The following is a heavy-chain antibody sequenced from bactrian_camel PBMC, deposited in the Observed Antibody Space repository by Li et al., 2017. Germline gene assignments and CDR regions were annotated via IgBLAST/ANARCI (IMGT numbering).Heavy chain of an antibody. CDR1: GFLLSVYD. Sequence: VQLVESGGGLAQPGGSLRLSCAASGFLLSVYDMSWVMNWVRQAPGKEVVRVATISPSGGDRYYSDSANGRFTVSRDNAKSTMYLHLTNLNRDDTARYYCTTLPVAGLPVVDYWANGTQVTVS. J-gene: IGHJ7*01. V-gene: IGHV3S40*01. CDR2: ISPSGGDR. D-gene: IGHD1*01.